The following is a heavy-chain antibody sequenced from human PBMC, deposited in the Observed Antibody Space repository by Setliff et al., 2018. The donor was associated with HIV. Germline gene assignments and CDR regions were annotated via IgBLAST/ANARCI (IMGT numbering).Heavy chain of an antibody. CDR3: AIIYYYDSSPVAFDI. D-gene: IGHD3-22*01. V-gene: IGHV5-51*01. CDR1: GYSFSSYW. J-gene: IGHJ3*02. Sequence: GASLKISCKGSGYSFSSYWIGWVRQMPGKGLEWMGIIYPGDSDTTYSPSFQGQVTMSADKSISTAYLQWRSLKASDTAMYYCAIIYYYDSSPVAFDIWGQGTMVTVS. CDR2: IYPGDSDT.